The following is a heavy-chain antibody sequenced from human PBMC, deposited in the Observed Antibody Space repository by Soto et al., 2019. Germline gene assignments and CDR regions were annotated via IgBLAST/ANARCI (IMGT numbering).Heavy chain of an antibody. D-gene: IGHD4-17*01. V-gene: IGHV4-61*01. J-gene: IGHJ6*02. CDR2: ISYSGST. Sequence: QVQLQESGPGLVKPSETLSLTYTVSGGSVSSGSYYWSWIRQPPGKGLEWIGYISYSGSTNYNPSLKSRLTISVDTSKNQFSLKLSSVTAADTAVYYCAREPTTVTNYYYYALDVWGQGTTVTVSS. CDR1: GGSVSSGSYY. CDR3: AREPTTVTNYYYYALDV.